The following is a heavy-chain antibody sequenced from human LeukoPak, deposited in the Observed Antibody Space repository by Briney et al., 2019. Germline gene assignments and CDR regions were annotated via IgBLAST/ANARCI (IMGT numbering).Heavy chain of an antibody. D-gene: IGHD3-3*01. CDR3: ARHPHSYDFWSGYYNY. CDR2: INHSGST. Sequence: PSETLSLTCAVYGGSFSGYYWSWIRQPPGKGLEWIGEINHSGSTNYNPSLKSRVTISVDTSKNQFSLKLSSVTAADTAVYYCARHPHSYDFWSGYYNYWGQGTLATVSS. V-gene: IGHV4-34*01. CDR1: GGSFSGYY. J-gene: IGHJ4*02.